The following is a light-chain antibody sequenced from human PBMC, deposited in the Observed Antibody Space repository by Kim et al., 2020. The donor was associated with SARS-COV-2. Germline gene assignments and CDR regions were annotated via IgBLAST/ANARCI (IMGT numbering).Light chain of an antibody. CDR3: QQYGSSPPYS. V-gene: IGKV3-20*01. J-gene: IGKJ2*03. CDR1: QGVGRTY. CDR2: GAS. Sequence: SPGKRVTLPCRASQGVGRTYLALYQHKPGQPPRLLISGASSRATGIPDRFSGSGSGTDFPLPISRLEPEDFAVYYCQQYGSSPPYSFGQGTKLEI.